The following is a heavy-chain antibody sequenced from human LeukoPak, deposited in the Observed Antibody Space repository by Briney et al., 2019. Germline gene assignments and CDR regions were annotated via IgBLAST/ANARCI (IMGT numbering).Heavy chain of an antibody. V-gene: IGHV3-13*01. CDR3: ARRKNWGSGLDH. CDR1: GFSFNSYD. D-gene: IGHD7-27*01. J-gene: IGHJ4*02. CDR2: IGTAGET. Sequence: GGSLRLSCAASGFSFNSYDMHWVRQATGKGLEWVSVIGTAGETHYPGSVKGRFTISRDKAKNSVYLQMNYLTAGDTAMYYCARRKNWGSGLDHWGQGTLVTVSS.